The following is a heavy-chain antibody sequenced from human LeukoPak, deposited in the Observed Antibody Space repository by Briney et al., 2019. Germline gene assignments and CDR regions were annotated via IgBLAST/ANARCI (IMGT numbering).Heavy chain of an antibody. CDR2: ISGTGGNT. D-gene: IGHD1/OR15-1a*01. Sequence: GGSLRLSCAVSGFSFSNYAMSWVRQFPGKGLEWVSGISGTGGNTYYADSVKGRFTISRDNSKNMLYLQMNTLTAEDTAIYFCAKDFEFKWQQPSDHWGQGTLVTVSS. J-gene: IGHJ4*02. V-gene: IGHV3-23*01. CDR1: GFSFSNYA. CDR3: AKDFEFKWQQPSDH.